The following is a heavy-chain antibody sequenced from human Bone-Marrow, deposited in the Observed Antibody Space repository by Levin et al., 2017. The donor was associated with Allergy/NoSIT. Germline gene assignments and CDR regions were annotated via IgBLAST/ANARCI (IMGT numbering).Heavy chain of an antibody. Sequence: SETLSLTCTVSGGSISSGGYYWSWIRQHPGKGLEWIGYIYYSGSTYYNPSLKSRVTISVDTSKNQFSLKLSSVTAADTAVYYCARTPYFWSGWFRYYYYYMDVWGKGTTVTVSS. CDR3: ARTPYFWSGWFRYYYYYMDV. D-gene: IGHD3-3*01. J-gene: IGHJ6*03. V-gene: IGHV4-31*03. CDR2: IYYSGST. CDR1: GGSISSGGYY.